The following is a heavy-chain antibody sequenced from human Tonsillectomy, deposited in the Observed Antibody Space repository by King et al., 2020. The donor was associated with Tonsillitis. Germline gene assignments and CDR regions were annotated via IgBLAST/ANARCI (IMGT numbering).Heavy chain of an antibody. J-gene: IGHJ4*02. CDR2: SYYSGST. V-gene: IGHV4-59*01. CDR3: ARAGGAGPWFGELSPHYFDT. CDR1: GGSINNYF. D-gene: IGHD3-10*01. Sequence: VQLQESGPGLVKPSETLSLTCTVSGGSINNYFWSWIRQPPGKGLEWIGYSYYSGSTNYNPSLTSRVTISVDTSKNQFSLKLSSVTAADTAVYYCARAGGAGPWFGELSPHYFDTWGQGTLVTVSS.